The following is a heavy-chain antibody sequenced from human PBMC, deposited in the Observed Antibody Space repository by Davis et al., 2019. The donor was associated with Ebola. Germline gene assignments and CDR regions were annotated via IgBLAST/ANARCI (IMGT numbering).Heavy chain of an antibody. CDR1: GFTFSSYS. V-gene: IGHV3-23*01. CDR2: ISGSGGST. J-gene: IGHJ6*02. D-gene: IGHD3-3*01. Sequence: GESLKISCAASGFTFSSYSMNWVRQAPGKGLEWVSAISGSGGSTYYADSVKGRFTISRDNSKNTLYLQMNSLRAEDTAVYYCARDYDFWSGYYSLYYYYYGMDVWGQGTTVTVSS. CDR3: ARDYDFWSGYYSLYYYYYGMDV.